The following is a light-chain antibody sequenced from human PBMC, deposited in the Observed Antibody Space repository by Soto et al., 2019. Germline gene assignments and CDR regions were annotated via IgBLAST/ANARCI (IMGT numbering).Light chain of an antibody. J-gene: IGKJ1*01. Sequence: DIQMTQSPSTLSASVGDRVTITCRASQSISGWLAWYQQKPGTAPKLLIYDASSLESGVPSRFSGSGSGTEFTLTISSLQPDDFATYYCQHYNSYSEAFGQGTKVDIK. CDR2: DAS. CDR1: QSISGW. V-gene: IGKV1-5*01. CDR3: QHYNSYSEA.